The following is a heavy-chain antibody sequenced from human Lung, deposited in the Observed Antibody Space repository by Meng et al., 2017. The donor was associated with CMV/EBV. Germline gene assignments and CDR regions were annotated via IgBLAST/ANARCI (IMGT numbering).Heavy chain of an antibody. V-gene: IGHV1-2*02. CDR1: GYTFSGFF. Sequence: ASVKVSCKASGYTFSGFFMHWLRQAPGRGLEWMGWINTHTGHTEYAQRFQGRLTMTRDTSISTAYMELSRLTSDDTATFYCAGGIPDYWGQGTLVTVSS. J-gene: IGHJ4*03. CDR2: INTHTGHT. D-gene: IGHD2-2*02. CDR3: AGGIPDY.